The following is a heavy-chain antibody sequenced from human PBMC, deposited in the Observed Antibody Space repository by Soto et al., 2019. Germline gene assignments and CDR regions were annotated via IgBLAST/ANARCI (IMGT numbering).Heavy chain of an antibody. CDR2: ISSNGGIT. CDR1: GFSFRGDP. V-gene: IGHV3-64D*08. D-gene: IGHD3-10*01. Sequence: PGGSLRLSCSGSGFSFRGDPVHWVRQPPGKGLEDVSVISSNGGITDNADSVKGRFTISRDNFKNTVYLQMNGLRLEDTAVYYCVVRGSAFDIWGQGIIVTVSS. J-gene: IGHJ3*02. CDR3: VVRGSAFDI.